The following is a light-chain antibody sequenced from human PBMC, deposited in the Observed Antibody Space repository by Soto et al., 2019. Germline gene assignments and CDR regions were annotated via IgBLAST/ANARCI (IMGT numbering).Light chain of an antibody. J-gene: IGKJ1*01. Sequence: EIVLTQSAGTLSLSPGERATLSCRASQSVSSSYLGWYQQKPGQAPRLVIYGASSRATGIPDRFSGSGSGTDFTLTISRLEPEDFAVYYCQQYGSSPRTFGKGTKVDIK. V-gene: IGKV3-20*01. CDR1: QSVSSSY. CDR3: QQYGSSPRT. CDR2: GAS.